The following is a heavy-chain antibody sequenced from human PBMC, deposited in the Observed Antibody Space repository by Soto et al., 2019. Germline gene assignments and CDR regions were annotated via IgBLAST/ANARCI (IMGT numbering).Heavy chain of an antibody. CDR2: VHYSGTT. CDR1: GASVSISTYY. Sequence: QMQLQESGPGLMKPSETLSLSCTVSGASVSISTYYWGWIRQPPGKGLEWIGTVHYSGTTHYTPSLKSRVTISGDTSENQFSLKLSSGTAADTAVYFCASQVKTFYYGSRGYYPDYWGPGALGTVSS. D-gene: IGHD3-22*01. J-gene: IGHJ4*02. CDR3: ASQVKTFYYGSRGYYPDY. V-gene: IGHV4-39*01.